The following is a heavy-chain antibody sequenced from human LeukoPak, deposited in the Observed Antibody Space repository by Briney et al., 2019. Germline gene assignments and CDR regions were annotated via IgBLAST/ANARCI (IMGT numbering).Heavy chain of an antibody. CDR1: GGSISSGDSY. Sequence: HPSQTLSLTCTVSGGSISSGDSYWSWIRQPPGKGLEWIAYTYFSGSTYYNPSLKSRVTISLDTSKNQFSLKLSSVTAADTAVYYCARAGLRDCSSTSCPFDYWGQGTLVTVSS. D-gene: IGHD2-2*01. CDR2: TYFSGST. CDR3: ARAGLRDCSSTSCPFDY. J-gene: IGHJ4*02. V-gene: IGHV4-30-4*01.